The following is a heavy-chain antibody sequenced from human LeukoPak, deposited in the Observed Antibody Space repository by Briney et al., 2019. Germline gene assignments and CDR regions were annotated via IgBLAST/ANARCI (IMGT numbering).Heavy chain of an antibody. V-gene: IGHV4-31*03. J-gene: IGHJ4*02. Sequence: SQTLFLTCTVSGGSISSGGYYWSWVRQHPGKGLEWIGYIYYSGSTYYNPSLKSRIAISVDTSQNHFSLKLSSVTAADTAVYYCASGRSGSWWDYGGQGTLVTVSS. D-gene: IGHD6-13*01. CDR1: GGSISSGGYY. CDR2: IYYSGST. CDR3: ASGRSGSWWDY.